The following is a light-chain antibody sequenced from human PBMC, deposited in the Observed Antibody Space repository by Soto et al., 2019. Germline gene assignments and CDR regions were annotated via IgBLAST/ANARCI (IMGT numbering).Light chain of an antibody. CDR3: QQYHSNSPWT. Sequence: DIQMTQSPSSLSASVVDRVTITCRASQSIDTWLAWYQQKSGKAPKLLIYDASTLESGVPSRFSGGGSGTRFTLTISSLQPDDFATYYCQQYHSNSPWTFGQGTKVDIK. V-gene: IGKV1-5*01. J-gene: IGKJ1*01. CDR2: DAS. CDR1: QSIDTW.